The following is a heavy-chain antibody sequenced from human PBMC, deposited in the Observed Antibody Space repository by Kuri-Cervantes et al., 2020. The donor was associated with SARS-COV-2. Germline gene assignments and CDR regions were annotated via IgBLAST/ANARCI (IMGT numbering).Heavy chain of an antibody. CDR2: ISWDGGST. CDR1: GFTFDDYA. D-gene: IGHD1-7*01. J-gene: IGHJ4*02. V-gene: IGHV3-43D*04. CDR3: AKDMRGTRTYFDY. Sequence: GGSLRLSCAASGFTFDDYAMHWVRQAPGKGLEWVSLISWDGGSTYYADTVKGRFTISRDNSKNTLYLQMNSLRAEDTAVYYCAKDMRGTRTYFDYWGQGTLVTVSS.